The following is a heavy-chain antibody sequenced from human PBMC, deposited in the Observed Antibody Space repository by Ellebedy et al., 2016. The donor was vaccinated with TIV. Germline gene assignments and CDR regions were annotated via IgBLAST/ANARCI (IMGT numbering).Heavy chain of an antibody. Sequence: PGGSLRLSCAASGLSFSAYGMHWVRQAPGQGLECVTFIEYDGSREDYAASVKGRFTISRDDSKNTLYLQMNSLRGEDTAVYYCARKNSTLSADYWGQGTLVTVSS. CDR1: GLSFSAYG. J-gene: IGHJ4*02. CDR3: ARKNSTLSADY. V-gene: IGHV3-30*02. D-gene: IGHD5-18*01. CDR2: IEYDGSRE.